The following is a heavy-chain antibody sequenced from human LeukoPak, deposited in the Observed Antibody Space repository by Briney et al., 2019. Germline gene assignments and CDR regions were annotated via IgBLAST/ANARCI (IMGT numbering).Heavy chain of an antibody. CDR3: ARVIWTANSIGFFDY. CDR2: IYYSGST. V-gene: IGHV4-39*07. CDR1: GGSISSSSYY. J-gene: IGHJ4*02. D-gene: IGHD3/OR15-3a*01. Sequence: SETLSLTCTVSGGSISSSSYYWGWIRQPPGKGLERVGSIYYSGSTYYNPSLKSRVTISVDTSKNQFSLRLSSVTAADTAVYYCARVIWTANSIGFFDYWGQGTLVTVSS.